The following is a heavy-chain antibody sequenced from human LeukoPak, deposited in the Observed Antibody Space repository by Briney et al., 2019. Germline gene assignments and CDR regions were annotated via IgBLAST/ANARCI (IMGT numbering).Heavy chain of an antibody. CDR3: ARALTYYDFWSGRTGDYYYGMDV. CDR2: IYYSGST. CDR1: GGSISSYY. Sequence: SETLSLTCTVSGGSISSYYWSWIRQPPGKGLEWIGYIYYSGSTNYNSSLKSRVTISVDTSKNQFSLKLSSVTAADTAVYYCARALTYYDFWSGRTGDYYYGMDVWGQGTTVTVSS. V-gene: IGHV4-59*01. J-gene: IGHJ6*02. D-gene: IGHD3-3*01.